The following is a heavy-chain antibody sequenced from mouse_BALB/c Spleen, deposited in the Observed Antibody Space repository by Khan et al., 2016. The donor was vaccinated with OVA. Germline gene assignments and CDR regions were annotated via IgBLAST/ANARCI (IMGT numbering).Heavy chain of an antibody. Sequence: VQLQQSGPELVKPGASVKMSCKASGYTFTSYVMHWVKKKPGLGLEWIGYIYPFNDDTKYNEKFKGKATLTSENSSSTAYMELSSLTYEDSAVYYGAPVSNYYGSLAYWGQGTLVTVSA. V-gene: IGHV1S136*01. CDR1: GYTFTSYV. CDR3: APVSNYYGSLAY. D-gene: IGHD1-1*01. CDR2: IYPFNDDT. J-gene: IGHJ3*01.